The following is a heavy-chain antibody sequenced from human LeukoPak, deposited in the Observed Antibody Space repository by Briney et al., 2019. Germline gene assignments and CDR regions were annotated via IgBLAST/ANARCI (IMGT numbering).Heavy chain of an antibody. Sequence: SEALSLTCIVSGGSISSFYWSWIRQPPGKGLEWIGSIYHSGSTYYNPSLRSRLTISLDMSNNQFSLRLSSVTAADTAVYYCAGAGYYYGSADIDYWGQGTLVTVSS. CDR2: IYHSGST. CDR3: AGAGYYYGSADIDY. J-gene: IGHJ4*02. CDR1: GGSISSFY. V-gene: IGHV4-59*04. D-gene: IGHD3-10*01.